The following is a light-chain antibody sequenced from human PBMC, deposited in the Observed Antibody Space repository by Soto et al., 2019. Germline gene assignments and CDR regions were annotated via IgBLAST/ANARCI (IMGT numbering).Light chain of an antibody. CDR2: GAS. Sequence: EIVLTQSPGTLSLSPGEGATLSCRASQSINSFLAWYQQRRGQAPRLLIHGASNRATGIPDRFSGSGSGTDFTLTISRLEPEDFAVYYCQQYGGSPRTFGQGTRLEIK. CDR3: QQYGGSPRT. CDR1: QSINSF. J-gene: IGKJ5*01. V-gene: IGKV3-20*01.